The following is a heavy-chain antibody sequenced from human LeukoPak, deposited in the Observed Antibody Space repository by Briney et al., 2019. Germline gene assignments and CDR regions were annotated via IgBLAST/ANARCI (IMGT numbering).Heavy chain of an antibody. CDR2: MKSMVSGGTP. CDR1: GLTLSNAW. Sequence: GGSLRLSCEASGLTLSNAWIHWVRQAPGKGVEWVGRMKSMVSGGTPDYAAPVRGRFTISRDHSKNTLYLQMNSLTTEDGAVYYCNTDFLWGQGTMVTVSS. CDR3: NTDFL. V-gene: IGHV3-15*01. J-gene: IGHJ3*01.